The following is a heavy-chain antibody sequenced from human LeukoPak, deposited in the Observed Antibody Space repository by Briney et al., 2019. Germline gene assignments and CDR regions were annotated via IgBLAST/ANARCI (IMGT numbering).Heavy chain of an antibody. V-gene: IGHV3-30*03. CDR3: ARGDSSWSLHYFDF. D-gene: IGHD6-13*01. CDR1: GFTFSSYG. J-gene: IGHJ4*02. CDR2: ISYDGSNK. Sequence: GGSLRLSCATSGFTFSSYGMHWVRQAPGKGLEWVAVISYDGSNKYYADFVKGRFTISRDNSKNTLYLQMNSLRAEDTAVYYCARGDSSWSLHYFDFWGQGILVTVSS.